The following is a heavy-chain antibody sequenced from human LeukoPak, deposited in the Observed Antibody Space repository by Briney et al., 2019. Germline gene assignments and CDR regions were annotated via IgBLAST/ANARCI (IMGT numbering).Heavy chain of an antibody. CDR3: ARSRARIAAAVYYFDY. V-gene: IGHV3-11*01. J-gene: IGHJ4*02. CDR1: GFTFDDYS. Sequence: GGSLRLSCAAAGFTFDDYSMGWVRQAPGKGLEWVSYITNSGYTMYYADSVRGRFTISKDNAKNSLYLHMSGLRAEDTAVYYCARSRARIAAAVYYFDYWGQGTPVTVSS. CDR2: ITNSGYTM. D-gene: IGHD6-13*01.